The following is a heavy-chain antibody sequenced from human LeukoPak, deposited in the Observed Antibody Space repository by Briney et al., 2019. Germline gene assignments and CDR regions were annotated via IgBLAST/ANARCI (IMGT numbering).Heavy chain of an antibody. CDR3: AREYGYYFDS. D-gene: IGHD3-22*01. CDR2: IKEDGSEK. CDR1: GFTFSSYS. J-gene: IGHJ4*02. V-gene: IGHV3-7*01. Sequence: GGSLRLSCAASGFTFSSYSRTWVRQAPGKGLEWVANIKEDGSEKYYVDSVTGRFTISRDNAKNLLYLQMNSLRAEDTAVYFCAREYGYYFDSWGQGTLVTVSS.